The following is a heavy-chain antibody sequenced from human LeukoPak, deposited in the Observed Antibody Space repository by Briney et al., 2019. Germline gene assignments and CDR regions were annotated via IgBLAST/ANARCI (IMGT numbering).Heavy chain of an antibody. J-gene: IGHJ5*02. D-gene: IGHD2-2*01. CDR2: IYYSGST. CDR1: GGSISSGGYY. CDR3: ARGSLGYCSSTSCSWFDP. V-gene: IGHV4-31*03. Sequence: KASQTLSLTCTVSGGSISSGGYYWSWIRQHPGKGLEWIGHIYYSGSTYYNPSLKSRVTISVDTSKNQFSLKLSSVTAADTAVYYCARGSLGYCSSTSCSWFDPWGQGTLVTVSS.